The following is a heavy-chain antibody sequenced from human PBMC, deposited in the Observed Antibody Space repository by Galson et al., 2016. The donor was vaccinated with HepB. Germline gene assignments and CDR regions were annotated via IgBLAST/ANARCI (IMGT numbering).Heavy chain of an antibody. V-gene: IGHV3-9*01. CDR3: GRDHSVVLTTAYNWFDP. CDR1: GFTFNDYA. CDR2: LSWNSFAI. Sequence: SLRLSCAASGFTFNDYAMHWVRQAPGKGLEWVSGLSWNSFAIGYADSVKARFTISRDNAKNTLYLQMNSLRVEDTAVYYCGRDHSVVLTTAYNWFDPWGQGTLVTVSS. D-gene: IGHD4-23*01. J-gene: IGHJ5*02.